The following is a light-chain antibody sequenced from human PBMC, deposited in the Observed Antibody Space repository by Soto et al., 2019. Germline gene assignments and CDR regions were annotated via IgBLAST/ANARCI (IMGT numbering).Light chain of an antibody. J-gene: IGKJ5*01. Sequence: EIVLKQSPGTLSLTTGERATLSCRASQSVLSNYLAWYQQKPGQPPRLLIYGASTRATGIPDRFSGSGSGTDFTLTISSLQPEDFATYYCQQSYSTPITFGQGTRLEI. CDR2: GAS. CDR1: QSVLSNY. V-gene: IGKV3-20*01. CDR3: QQSYSTPIT.